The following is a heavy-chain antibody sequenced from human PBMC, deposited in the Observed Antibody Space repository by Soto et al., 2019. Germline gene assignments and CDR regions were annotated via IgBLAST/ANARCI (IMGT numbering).Heavy chain of an antibody. Sequence: GGSLRLSCAASGFTFSSYAMSWVRQAPGKGLEWVSSISGGGGSTYYADSVKGRFTISRDNSKNTLYLQMNSLRAEDTAVYSCAKVFGSYHSDYWGQGALVTVSS. CDR3: AKVFGSYHSDY. CDR2: ISGGGGST. V-gene: IGHV3-23*01. CDR1: GFTFSSYA. J-gene: IGHJ4*02. D-gene: IGHD3-10*01.